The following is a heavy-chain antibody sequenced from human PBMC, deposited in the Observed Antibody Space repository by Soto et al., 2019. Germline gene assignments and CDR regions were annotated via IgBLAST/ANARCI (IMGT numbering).Heavy chain of an antibody. CDR1: GYTFSGYS. CDR2: INPNSGGT. J-gene: IGHJ6*02. D-gene: IGHD2-15*01. CDR3: ARGRTEDSWYSYYYLGV. Sequence: ASVKVSCKASGYTFSGYSMHWVRQAPGQGLEWMGWINPNSGGTKYAQKFQGSVTMTRDTSISTAYMELSRLRSDDTAVYYCARGRTEDSWYSYYYLGVWGQGTKVTVAS. V-gene: IGHV1-2*02.